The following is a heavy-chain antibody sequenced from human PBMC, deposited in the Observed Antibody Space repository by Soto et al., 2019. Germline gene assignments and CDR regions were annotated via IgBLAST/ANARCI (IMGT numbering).Heavy chain of an antibody. Sequence: PSESLSLTYTDPGGSISRSSYYWGWIHQRPGTGREWIGSIYYSGSTYYNPSLKSRVTISVDTSKNQFPLKLSSVTAADTAVYYCARHSTGWSGYSYYYYGMDVWGQGTTVTVSS. V-gene: IGHV4-39*01. D-gene: IGHD3-3*01. CDR2: IYYSGST. CDR1: GGSISRSSYY. J-gene: IGHJ6*02. CDR3: ARHSTGWSGYSYYYYGMDV.